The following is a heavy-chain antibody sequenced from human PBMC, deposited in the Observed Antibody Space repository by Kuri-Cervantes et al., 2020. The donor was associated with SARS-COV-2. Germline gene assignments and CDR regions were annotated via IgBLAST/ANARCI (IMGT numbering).Heavy chain of an antibody. J-gene: IGHJ4*02. D-gene: IGHD3-3*01. CDR1: GFTFSSYW. CDR3: ARAQRFAGYDFWSGEIMGSFADFDY. Sequence: GESLKISCAASGFTFSSYWMSWVRQAPGKGLEWVANIKQDGSEKYYVDSVKGRFTISRGNAKNSLYLQMNSLRAEDTAVYYCARAQRFAGYDFWSGEIMGSFADFDYWGQGTLVTVSS. V-gene: IGHV3-7*01. CDR2: IKQDGSEK.